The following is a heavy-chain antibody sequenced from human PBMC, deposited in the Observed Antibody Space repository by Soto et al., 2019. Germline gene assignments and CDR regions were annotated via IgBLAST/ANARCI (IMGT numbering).Heavy chain of an antibody. V-gene: IGHV1-69*12. CDR2: FIPIFATA. D-gene: IGHD6-13*01. Sequence: QVQLVQSGAEVKKPGSSVKVSCKASGGTFSNHAISWVRQAPGQGLEWMGGFIPIFATANYAQKFQGRVTITADESTSTVYMELSSLRSEDTAVYYCARDLSVVATGSLGWGQGTLVTVSS. J-gene: IGHJ4*02. CDR3: ARDLSVVATGSLG. CDR1: GGTFSNHA.